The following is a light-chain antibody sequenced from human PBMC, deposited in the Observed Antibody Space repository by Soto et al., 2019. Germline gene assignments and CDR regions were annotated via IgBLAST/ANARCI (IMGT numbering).Light chain of an antibody. Sequence: QSALTQPASVSGSPGQSITISCTGTSSDVGGYNYVSWYQQHPGKAPKLMIYDVSNRPSGISNRFSGSKSANTASLTISGLQAEDEADYYCSSYTSSSTLGVFGTGTQLTVL. CDR3: SSYTSSSTLGV. V-gene: IGLV2-14*01. CDR2: DVS. J-gene: IGLJ1*01. CDR1: SSDVGGYNY.